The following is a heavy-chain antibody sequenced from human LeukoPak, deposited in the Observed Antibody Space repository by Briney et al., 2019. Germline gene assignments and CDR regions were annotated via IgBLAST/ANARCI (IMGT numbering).Heavy chain of an antibody. J-gene: IGHJ5*02. CDR1: GFTFSTFN. CDR3: ARPSSPNYARSES. CDR2: ISRDSTYK. V-gene: IGHV3-21*05. D-gene: IGHD1-7*01. Sequence: GGSLRLSCAASGFTFSTFNMDWVRQAPGKGLEWVSFISRDSTYKYYADSVKGRFTISRDDANNTLYLQMNSLRAEDTAVYYCARPSSPNYARSESWGQGTLVTVSS.